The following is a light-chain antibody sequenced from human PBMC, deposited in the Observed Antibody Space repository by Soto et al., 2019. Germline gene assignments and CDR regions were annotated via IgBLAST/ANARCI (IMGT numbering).Light chain of an antibody. CDR3: SSYAGSNIGV. CDR1: SSYVGGYNY. J-gene: IGLJ1*01. Sequence: QSVLTQPPSASGSPGQSVTISCTGTSSYVGGYNYVSWYQQHPGKAPKLMIYEVSKRPSGVPDRFSGSKSGNTASLTVSGLQAEDEADYYCSSYAGSNIGVFGTGTKLTVL. V-gene: IGLV2-8*01. CDR2: EVS.